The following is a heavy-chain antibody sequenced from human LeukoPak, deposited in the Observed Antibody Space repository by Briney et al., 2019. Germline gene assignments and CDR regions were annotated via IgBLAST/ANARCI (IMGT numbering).Heavy chain of an antibody. J-gene: IGHJ4*02. V-gene: IGHV1-18*01. CDR2: ISAYNGNT. D-gene: IGHD3-9*01. Sequence: WASVKVSCKASGYTFTGYGISWVRQAPGQGLEWMGWISAYNGNTNYAQKLQGRVTMTTDTSTSTAYMELSSLRSEDTAVYYCARGLDYDILTGYFDYWGQGTLVTVSS. CDR1: GYTFTGYG. CDR3: ARGLDYDILTGYFDY.